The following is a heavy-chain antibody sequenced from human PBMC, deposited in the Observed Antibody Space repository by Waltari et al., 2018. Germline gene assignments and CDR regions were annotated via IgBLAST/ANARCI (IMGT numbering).Heavy chain of an antibody. CDR2: IIPILGIA. J-gene: IGHJ5*02. CDR1: GGTFSSYA. V-gene: IGHV1-69*04. D-gene: IGHD3-9*01. CDR3: ARVLGYFDWTEPGGPAGNWFDP. Sequence: AEVKKPGSSVKVSCKASGGTFSSYAISWVRQAPGNGLEWMGRIIPILGIANYAQKFQGRVTITADESTSTAYMELSSLRSEDTAVYYCARVLGYFDWTEPGGPAGNWFDPWGQGTLVTVSS.